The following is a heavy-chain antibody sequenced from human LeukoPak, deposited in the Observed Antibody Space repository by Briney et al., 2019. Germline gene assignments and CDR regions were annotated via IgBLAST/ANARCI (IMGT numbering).Heavy chain of an antibody. Sequence: GSLRLSCAASGFTFSSYAMSWVRQAPGKGLEWVSAISGSGGSTYYADSVKGRFTISRDNSKNTLYLQMNSLRAEDTAVYYCAKGGRHCSGGSCYPVNWFDPWGQGTLVTVSS. CDR3: AKGGRHCSGGSCYPVNWFDP. D-gene: IGHD2-15*01. J-gene: IGHJ5*02. CDR2: ISGSGGST. V-gene: IGHV3-23*01. CDR1: GFTFSSYA.